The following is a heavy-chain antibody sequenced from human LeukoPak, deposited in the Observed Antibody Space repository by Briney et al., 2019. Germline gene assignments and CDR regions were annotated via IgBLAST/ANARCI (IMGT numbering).Heavy chain of an antibody. V-gene: IGHV1-69*13. J-gene: IGHJ4*02. D-gene: IGHD2-2*01. Sequence: ASVKVSCKASGGTFSSYAISWVRQAPGQGLEWMGGIIPIFGTANYAQKFQGRVTITADESTSTAYMELRSLRSDDTAVYYCARETSSTSPFDYWGQGTLVTVSS. CDR1: GGTFSSYA. CDR3: ARETSSTSPFDY. CDR2: IIPIFGTA.